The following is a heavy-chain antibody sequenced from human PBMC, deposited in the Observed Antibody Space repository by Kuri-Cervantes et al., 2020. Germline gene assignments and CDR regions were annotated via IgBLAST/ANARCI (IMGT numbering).Heavy chain of an antibody. CDR3: ARGCGGDCYSYYCIDV. CDR2: IYYSGST. Sequence: SETLSLTCTVSGGSISSGGYYWSWIRQHPGKVLEWIGNIYYSGSTYYNPSLKSRVTISVDTYKNKFSLKLSSATAADKAVYYCARGCGGDCYSYYCIDVWGQGTTVTVSS. V-gene: IGHV4-31*03. D-gene: IGHD2-21*02. J-gene: IGHJ6*02. CDR1: GGSISSGGYY.